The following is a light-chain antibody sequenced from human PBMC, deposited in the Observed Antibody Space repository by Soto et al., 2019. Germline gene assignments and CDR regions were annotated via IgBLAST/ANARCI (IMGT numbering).Light chain of an antibody. CDR3: QQYHNWPPQYT. Sequence: EIVMTQSPASLSVSPGDGATLSCRASQSVASNVAWYPQKPGQGPRLLIHGASTRAVGVPARFSGSGSGTDFSLTIHSLQSEDFAVYYCQQYHNWPPQYTFGQGTKLQIK. CDR2: GAS. CDR1: QSVASN. V-gene: IGKV3-15*01. J-gene: IGKJ2*01.